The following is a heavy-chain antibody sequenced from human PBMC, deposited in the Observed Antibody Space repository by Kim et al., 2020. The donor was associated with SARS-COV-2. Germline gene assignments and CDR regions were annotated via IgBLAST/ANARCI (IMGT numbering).Heavy chain of an antibody. Sequence: GGSLRLSCAASGFTFSSYAMSWVRQAPGKGLEWVSAISGSGGSTYYADSVKGRFTISRDNSKNTLYLQMNSLRAEDTAVYYCAKEIYYDSSGYYLGLGDYWGQGTLVTVSS. CDR1: GFTFSSYA. V-gene: IGHV3-23*01. J-gene: IGHJ4*02. CDR2: ISGSGGST. CDR3: AKEIYYDSSGYYLGLGDY. D-gene: IGHD3-22*01.